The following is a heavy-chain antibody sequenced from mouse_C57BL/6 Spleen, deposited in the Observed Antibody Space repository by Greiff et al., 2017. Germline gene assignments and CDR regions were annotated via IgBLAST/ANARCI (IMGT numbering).Heavy chain of an antibody. CDR2: INPNNGGT. CDR1: GYTFTEYY. V-gene: IGHV1-26*01. D-gene: IGHD1-1*01. Sequence: EVQLQQSGPELVKPGASVKISCKASGYTFTEYYMNWVKQSHGKSLEWIGDINPNNGGTSYNQKFKGKATLTVDKSSSTAYMELRSLTSEDSAVYYCARSGYGSSYRYFDVWGTGTTVTVSS. CDR3: ARSGYGSSYRYFDV. J-gene: IGHJ1*03.